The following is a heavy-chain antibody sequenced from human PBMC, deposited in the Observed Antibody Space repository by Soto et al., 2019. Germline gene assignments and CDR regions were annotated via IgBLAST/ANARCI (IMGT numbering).Heavy chain of an antibody. CDR2: ISYDGSNK. V-gene: IGHV3-30-3*01. J-gene: IGHJ4*02. CDR1: GFTFSSYA. CDR3: ARDDSSSSRMMLPDY. Sequence: QVQLVESGGGVVQPGRSLRLSCAASGFTFSSYAMHWVRQAPGKGLEWVAVISYDGSNKYYADSVKGRFTISRDNSKNMLYLQMNSLRAEDTAVYYCARDDSSSSRMMLPDYWGQGTLVTVSS. D-gene: IGHD6-6*01.